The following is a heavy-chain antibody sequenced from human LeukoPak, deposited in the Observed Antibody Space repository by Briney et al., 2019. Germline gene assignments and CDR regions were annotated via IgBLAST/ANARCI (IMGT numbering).Heavy chain of an antibody. CDR3: SRTDIVGVPAASLGDY. Sequence: ASVKVSCKASGYTFTDFGISWVRQAPGQGLEWVGWIGGYQTFTNYTQSLQVRVTVTTDTSTSTAYLELRGLTSDDTAVYYCSRTDIVGVPAASLGDYWGQGTLVTVSS. CDR2: IGGYQTFT. CDR1: GYTFTDFG. J-gene: IGHJ4*02. D-gene: IGHD2-2*01. V-gene: IGHV1-18*01.